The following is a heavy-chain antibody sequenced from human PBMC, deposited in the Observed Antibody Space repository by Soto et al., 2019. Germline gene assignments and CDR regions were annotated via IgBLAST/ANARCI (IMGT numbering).Heavy chain of an antibody. V-gene: IGHV3-23*01. CDR3: ATQDFRGTTGTT. D-gene: IGHD1-1*01. CDR2: ISGSGGNI. Sequence: GGSLRLSCAASGFTFSRYAMGWVRQAPGKGLEWVSVISGSGGNIHYADSVKDRFTISRDNSKNTLYLQMNSLRVEDTAVYNCATQDFRGTTGTTWGQGTLVTVSS. J-gene: IGHJ4*02. CDR1: GFTFSRYA.